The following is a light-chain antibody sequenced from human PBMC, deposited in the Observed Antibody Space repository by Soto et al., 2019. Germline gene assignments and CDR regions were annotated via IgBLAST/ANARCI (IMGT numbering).Light chain of an antibody. J-gene: IGKJ1*01. CDR3: LQYYDAAQP. CDR2: CAS. V-gene: IGKV4-1*01. Sequence: DIVMTQSPDSLAVSLGERATIDCKSSQSLLYSPNNKNYLAWYQQEPGQPPKLLIYCASTRESGVPDRFTGSGSGTDFTLTLSRLEAEDVAVYYCLQYYDAAQPFGRGTKGEIK. CDR1: QSLLYSPNNKNY.